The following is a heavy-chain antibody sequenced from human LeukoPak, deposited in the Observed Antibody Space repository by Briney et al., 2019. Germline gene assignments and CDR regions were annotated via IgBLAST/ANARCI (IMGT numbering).Heavy chain of an antibody. Sequence: SQTLSLTCAISGDSVFSNSAAWNWIRQSPSRGLEWLGRTYYRSKWYNDYAVSVKSRITINPDTSKNPFSLQLNSVTPEDTAVYYCARAAIGYSYGLDFWFDPWGQGTLVTVSS. CDR2: TYYRSKWYN. J-gene: IGHJ5*02. CDR1: GDSVFSNSAA. V-gene: IGHV6-1*01. CDR3: ARAAIGYSYGLDFWFDP. D-gene: IGHD5-18*01.